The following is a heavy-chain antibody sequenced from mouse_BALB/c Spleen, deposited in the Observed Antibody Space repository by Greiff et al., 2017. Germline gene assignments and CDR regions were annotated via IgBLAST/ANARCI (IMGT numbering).Heavy chain of an antibody. J-gene: IGHJ4*01. V-gene: IGHV5-9-4*01. D-gene: IGHD1-1*01. CDR1: GFTFSSYA. CDR3: ARGYGYAMDY. CDR2: ISSGGSYT. Sequence: EVKLVESGGGLVKPGGSLKLSCAASGFTFSSYAMSWVRQSPEKRLEWVAEISSGGSYTYYPDTVTGRFTISRDNAKNTLYLEMSSLRSEDTAMYYCARGYGYAMDYWGQGTSVTVSS.